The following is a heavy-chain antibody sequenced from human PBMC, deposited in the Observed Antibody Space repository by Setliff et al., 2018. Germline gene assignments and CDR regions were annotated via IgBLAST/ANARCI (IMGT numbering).Heavy chain of an antibody. V-gene: IGHV3-21*04. D-gene: IGHD1-7*01. CDR2: ISSRSTYI. CDR3: AKPQVELRWGFES. CDR1: GLTFSSYA. J-gene: IGHJ4*02. Sequence: GGSLRLSCVASGLTFSSYAMTWVRQAPGKGLEWVSSISSRSTYIYYADSVKGRFTISRDNANNSLYLQMTSLRAEDTAVYYCAKPQVELRWGFESWGQGTPVTVS.